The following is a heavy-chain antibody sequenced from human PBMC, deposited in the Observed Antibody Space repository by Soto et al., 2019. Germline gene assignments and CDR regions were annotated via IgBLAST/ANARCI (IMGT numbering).Heavy chain of an antibody. CDR1: GFSLNTNGAG. CDR2: IYWDDDK. CDR3: AHRDPQYRNNWNGVWFDP. J-gene: IGHJ5*02. Sequence: QITLKESGPTLVKPTQTLTLTCTFSGFSLNTNGAGVGWIRQPPGKALEWLALIYWDDDKRYSPSLKSRLTILKDASKNQVILTMTHMDPVDTATYYCAHRDPQYRNNWNGVWFDPWGQGTLVTVSS. D-gene: IGHD1-20*01. V-gene: IGHV2-5*02.